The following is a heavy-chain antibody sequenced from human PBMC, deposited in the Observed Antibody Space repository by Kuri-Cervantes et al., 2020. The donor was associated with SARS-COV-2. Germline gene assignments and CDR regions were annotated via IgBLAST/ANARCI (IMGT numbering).Heavy chain of an antibody. CDR1: GFTFSSYE. Sequence: GESLKISCAASGFTFSSYEMNWVRQAPGKGLVWVSYISSSGSTIYYADSVKGRFTISRDNAKNSLYLQMNSLRAEDTAVYYCAPRGEGSGFDYWGQGTLVTVSS. D-gene: IGHD3-16*01. V-gene: IGHV3-48*03. CDR2: ISSSGSTI. J-gene: IGHJ4*02. CDR3: APRGEGSGFDY.